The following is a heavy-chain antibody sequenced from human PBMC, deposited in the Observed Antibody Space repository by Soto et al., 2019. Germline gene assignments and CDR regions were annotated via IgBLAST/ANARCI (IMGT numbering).Heavy chain of an antibody. CDR3: ARASGRGFGELLYAFDI. CDR2: ITPIFRTA. D-gene: IGHD3-10*01. CDR1: GGTFGSYA. V-gene: IGHV1-69*13. Sequence: SVKVSCKASGGTFGSYAISWVRQAPGEGFEWMGGITPIFRTANYAQKFQGRVTITADESTSTAYMELSSLRSEDTAVYYCARASGRGFGELLYAFDIWGQGTIVTVPS. J-gene: IGHJ3*02.